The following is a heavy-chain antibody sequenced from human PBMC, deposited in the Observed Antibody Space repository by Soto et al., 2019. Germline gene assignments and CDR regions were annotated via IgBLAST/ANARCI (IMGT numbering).Heavy chain of an antibody. CDR1: GFSISSYY. Sequence: PSESLSLTCAFSGFSISSYYWSWIRQPAGKGLEWIGRIYTSGSTNYNPSLKSRVTMSVDTSKNQFSLKLSSVTAADTAVYYCAREGGYSYGYAEYFQHWGQGTLVTVSS. V-gene: IGHV4-4*07. CDR3: AREGGYSYGYAEYFQH. CDR2: IYTSGST. J-gene: IGHJ1*01. D-gene: IGHD5-18*01.